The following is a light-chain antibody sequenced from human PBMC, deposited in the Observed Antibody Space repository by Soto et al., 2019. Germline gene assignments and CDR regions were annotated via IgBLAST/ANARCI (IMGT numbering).Light chain of an antibody. V-gene: IGLV2-14*01. CDR1: SSDVGGYNL. CDR2: DVN. J-gene: IGLJ1*01. CDR3: SSYQSSSPLAYV. Sequence: QSALTQPASVSGSPGQSITISCTGTSSDVGGYNLVSWYQQYPDKAPKLMIFDVNTRPSGVSNRFSGSKSGNTASLTISGLQAEDEADYYCSSYQSSSPLAYVFGTGTKLTVL.